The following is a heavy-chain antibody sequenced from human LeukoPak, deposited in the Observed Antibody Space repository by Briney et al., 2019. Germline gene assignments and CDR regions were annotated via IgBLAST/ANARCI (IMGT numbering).Heavy chain of an antibody. CDR2: IIPIFGTA. V-gene: IGHV1-69*13. J-gene: IGHJ4*02. D-gene: IGHD5-18*01. CDR1: GGTFSSYA. Sequence: ASVKVSCKASGGTFSSYAISWVRQAPGQGLEWMGGIIPIFGTANYAQKFQGRVTITADESTSTAYMELSSLRSEGTAVYYCARDGLAGYSYGREYRPFDYWGQGTLVTVSS. CDR3: ARDGLAGYSYGREYRPFDY.